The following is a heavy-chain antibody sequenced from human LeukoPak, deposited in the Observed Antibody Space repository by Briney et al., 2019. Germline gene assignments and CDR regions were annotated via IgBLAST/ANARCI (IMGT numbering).Heavy chain of an antibody. CDR3: ARVGGTRYFDY. CDR2: IYYTGST. D-gene: IGHD1-26*01. Sequence: ASETLSLTCTVSGGSISSYYWSWIRQPPGKGLEWIGYIYYTGSTNYNPSLKSRVTISVDTSKNQFSLKLSSVTAADTAVYYCARVGGTRYFDYWGQGTLVTVSS. CDR1: GGSISSYY. J-gene: IGHJ4*02. V-gene: IGHV4-59*01.